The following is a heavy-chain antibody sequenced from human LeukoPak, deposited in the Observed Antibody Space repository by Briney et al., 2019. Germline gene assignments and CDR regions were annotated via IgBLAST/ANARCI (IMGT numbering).Heavy chain of an antibody. Sequence: PGGSLRLSCAASGFTFNNYGMHWVRQAPGKGLEWVAVISYDGTNQYYADSVKGRLTISRDNSKNTLYLQMNSLRAEDTAVYYCAKDAGGYNHGGIYYFDYWGQGTLVTVSS. V-gene: IGHV3-30*18. CDR2: ISYDGTNQ. J-gene: IGHJ4*02. CDR3: AKDAGGYNHGGIYYFDY. D-gene: IGHD5-24*01. CDR1: GFTFNNYG.